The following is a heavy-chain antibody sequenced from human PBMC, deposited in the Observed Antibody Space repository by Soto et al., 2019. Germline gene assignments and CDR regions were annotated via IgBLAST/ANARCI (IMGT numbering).Heavy chain of an antibody. CDR2: IYYSGST. CDR3: ARDLEEQQLDPHYYYYYMDV. D-gene: IGHD6-13*01. J-gene: IGHJ6*03. CDR1: GGSISSYY. V-gene: IGHV4-59*01. Sequence: PSETLSLTCTVSGGSISSYYWSWIRQPPGKGLEWIGYIYYSGSTNYNPSLKSRVTISVDTAKNQFSLKLSSVTAADTAVYYCARDLEEQQLDPHYYYYYMDVWGKGTTVTVSS.